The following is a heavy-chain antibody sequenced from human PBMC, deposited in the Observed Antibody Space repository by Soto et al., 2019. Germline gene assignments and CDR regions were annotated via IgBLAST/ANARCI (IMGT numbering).Heavy chain of an antibody. CDR3: ARANYYGSPGDFDY. J-gene: IGHJ4*02. CDR1: GFTFSSYS. Sequence: EVQLVESGGGLVQPGGSLRLSCAASGFTFSSYSMNWFRQAPGKGLEWVSYISSSSSTIYNADSVKGRFTISRDNAKNSLYLQMNSLRAEDTAVYYCARANYYGSPGDFDYWGQGTLVTVSS. V-gene: IGHV3-48*01. D-gene: IGHD3-10*01. CDR2: ISSSSSTI.